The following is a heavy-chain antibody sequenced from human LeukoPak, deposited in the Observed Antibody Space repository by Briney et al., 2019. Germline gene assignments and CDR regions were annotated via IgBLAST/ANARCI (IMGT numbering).Heavy chain of an antibody. CDR3: AKDEHRITIVGVVTAFDY. Sequence: GGALRLSCAASGFTFSSYRMHWVRQAPGKGLEWVAFIRYDGSNKYYADSVKGRFTISRDNAKNTLYLQMNSLRAEDTAVYDCAKDEHRITIVGVVTAFDYWGQGTLVTVSS. J-gene: IGHJ4*02. D-gene: IGHD3-3*01. CDR2: IRYDGSNK. V-gene: IGHV3-30*02. CDR1: GFTFSSYR.